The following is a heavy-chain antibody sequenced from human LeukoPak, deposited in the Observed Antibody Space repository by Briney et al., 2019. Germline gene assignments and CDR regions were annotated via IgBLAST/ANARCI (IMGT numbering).Heavy chain of an antibody. J-gene: IGHJ4*02. CDR3: AQRRMEYYDSSGPTHPRGRAYYFDY. V-gene: IGHV3-23*01. Sequence: GSLRLSCAASGFTFSSYAMSWVRQAPGKGLEWVSAISGSWGSTYYADSVKGRFTISRDNSKNTLYLQMNSLRAEDTAVYYRAQRRMEYYDSSGPTHPRGRAYYFDYWGQGTLVTVSS. D-gene: IGHD3-22*01. CDR2: ISGSWGST. CDR1: GFTFSSYA.